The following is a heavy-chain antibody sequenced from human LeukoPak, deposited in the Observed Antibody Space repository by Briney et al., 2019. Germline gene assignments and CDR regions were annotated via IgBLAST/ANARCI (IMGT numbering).Heavy chain of an antibody. V-gene: IGHV1-18*01. J-gene: IGHJ1*01. CDR2: INVYNGNT. CDR1: GYTFTNYG. Sequence: GASVKVSRKASGYTFTNYGISWVRQAPGQGLEWMGWINVYNGNTIYAQKLQGRVTMTTDTSTSTAYMELRSLRSDDTAVYYCARLAGTDMIGYFQDWGQGTLVTVSS. D-gene: IGHD5-18*01. CDR3: ARLAGTDMIGYFQD.